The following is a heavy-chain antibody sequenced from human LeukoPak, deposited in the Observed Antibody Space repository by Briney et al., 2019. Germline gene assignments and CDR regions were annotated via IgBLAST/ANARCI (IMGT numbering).Heavy chain of an antibody. CDR1: GGTFSSYA. V-gene: IGHV1-69*04. Sequence: SVKVSCKASGGTFSSYAISWVRQAPGQGLEWMGRIIPILGIANYAQKFQGRVTITADKSTSTACMELSSLRSEDAAVYYCARSKYGSGFIPPKELDYWGQGTLVTVSS. CDR3: ARSKYGSGFIPPKELDY. CDR2: IIPILGIA. J-gene: IGHJ4*02. D-gene: IGHD3-10*01.